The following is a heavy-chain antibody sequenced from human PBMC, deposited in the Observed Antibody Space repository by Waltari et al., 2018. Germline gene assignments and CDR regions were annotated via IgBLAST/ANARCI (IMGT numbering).Heavy chain of an antibody. J-gene: IGHJ5*02. CDR1: GGSISSSGSY. CDR2: ISYSGIT. CDR3: ARFSKSANWIDP. V-gene: IGHV4-39*01. Sequence: QLQLQESGPVLVKPSETLSLTCTVPGGSISSSGSYWGWIRQPPGKGLEWIGSISYSGITYYNTSLMSRVTISVDTSKNQFSLKLTSVIAAETAVFYCARFSKSANWIDPWGQGTLVTVSS. D-gene: IGHD3-3*02.